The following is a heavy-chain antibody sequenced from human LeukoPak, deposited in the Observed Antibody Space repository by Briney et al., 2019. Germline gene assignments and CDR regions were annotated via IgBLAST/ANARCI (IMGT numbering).Heavy chain of an antibody. CDR1: GYTFTVKY. Sequence: ASAKVSCKASGYTFTVKYMHWVRQAAGQGLEWMGWINPNSGGTNYAQNFQGRVTMTRDTSASTVYMELTGLTSDDTAVYFCARGGYSYAVDYWGQGTLVTVSS. V-gene: IGHV1-2*02. CDR2: INPNSGGT. CDR3: ARGGYSYAVDY. D-gene: IGHD5-18*01. J-gene: IGHJ4*02.